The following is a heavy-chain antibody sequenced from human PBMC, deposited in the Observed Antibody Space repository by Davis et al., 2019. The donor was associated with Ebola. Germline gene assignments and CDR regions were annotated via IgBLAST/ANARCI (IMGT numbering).Heavy chain of an antibody. CDR2: VNYRVNT. J-gene: IGHJ4*02. D-gene: IGHD3-3*01. V-gene: IGHV4-39*07. Sequence: PGGSLRLSCSVSGGSLSTSSYFWGWIRQSPGKGLEWIGSVNYRVNTYYNPSLKSRATISVDTSKNQFSLRLTSVSAADTATYYCARGARSLFGAGMEMFDSWGQGTLVSVPP. CDR1: GGSLSTSSYF. CDR3: ARGARSLFGAGMEMFDS.